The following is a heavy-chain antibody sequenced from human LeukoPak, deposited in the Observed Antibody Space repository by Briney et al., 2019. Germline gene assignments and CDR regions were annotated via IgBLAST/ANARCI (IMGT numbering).Heavy chain of an antibody. CDR3: AREIGLDYFDY. Sequence: GGSLRLSCAASGFTFSSYAMHWVRQAPGKGLEWVAVISYDGSNKYYADSVKGRFTISRGNSKNTLYLQMNSLRAEDTAVYYCAREIGLDYFDYWGQGTLVTVSS. V-gene: IGHV3-30-3*01. J-gene: IGHJ4*02. D-gene: IGHD3-16*01. CDR1: GFTFSSYA. CDR2: ISYDGSNK.